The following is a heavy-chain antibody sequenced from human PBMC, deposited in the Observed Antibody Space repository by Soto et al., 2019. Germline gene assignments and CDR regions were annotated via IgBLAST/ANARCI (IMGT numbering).Heavy chain of an antibody. V-gene: IGHV3-48*02. D-gene: IGHD3-22*01. J-gene: IGHJ4*02. Sequence: PGGSLRLSCAASGFTFSSYSMNWVRQAPGKGLEWVSYISSSGSSTYYADSVKGRFTISGDNAKNSLYLQMNSLRDEDTAVYYCARDTNYYDSSGYYVPFDYWGQGTLVTVSS. CDR2: ISSSGSST. CDR1: GFTFSSYS. CDR3: ARDTNYYDSSGYYVPFDY.